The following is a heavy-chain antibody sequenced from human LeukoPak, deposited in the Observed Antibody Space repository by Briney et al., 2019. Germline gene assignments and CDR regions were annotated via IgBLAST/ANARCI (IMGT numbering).Heavy chain of an antibody. CDR3: ARDSSGPRD. Sequence: GGSLRLSCAASGFTFDDYAMHWVRQAPGKGLEWVSGISWNSGSIGYADSVKGRFTISRDNAKNSLYLQMNSLRAEDTAVYYCARDSSGPRDWGQGTLVTVSS. J-gene: IGHJ4*02. CDR1: GFTFDDYA. V-gene: IGHV3-9*01. CDR2: ISWNSGSI. D-gene: IGHD3-10*01.